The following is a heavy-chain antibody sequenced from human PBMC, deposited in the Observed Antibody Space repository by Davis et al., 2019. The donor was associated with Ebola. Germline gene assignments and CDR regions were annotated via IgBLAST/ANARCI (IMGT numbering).Heavy chain of an antibody. Sequence: GESLKISCAASGFTVSSNYMSWVRQAPGKGLEWVSVIYSGGSTYYADSVKVRFTISRDNSKNTLYLQMNSLRAEDTAVYYCARDYGDYYYGMDVWGQGTTVTVSS. CDR1: GFTVSSNY. V-gene: IGHV3-53*01. D-gene: IGHD4-17*01. J-gene: IGHJ6*02. CDR2: IYSGGST. CDR3: ARDYGDYYYGMDV.